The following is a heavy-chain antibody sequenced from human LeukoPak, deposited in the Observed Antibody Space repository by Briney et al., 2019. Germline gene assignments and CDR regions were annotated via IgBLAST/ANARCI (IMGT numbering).Heavy chain of an antibody. Sequence: PSETLSLTCTVSGGSISSYYWNWIRQPPGKGLEWIGYIYYSGSTNHNPSLKSRVTISVDTSKNQFSLKLSSVTAADTAVYYCARSIVVSVNYFYYGMDVWGQGTTVTVSS. V-gene: IGHV4-59*08. J-gene: IGHJ6*02. CDR2: IYYSGST. CDR1: GGSISSYY. D-gene: IGHD3-22*01. CDR3: ARSIVVSVNYFYYGMDV.